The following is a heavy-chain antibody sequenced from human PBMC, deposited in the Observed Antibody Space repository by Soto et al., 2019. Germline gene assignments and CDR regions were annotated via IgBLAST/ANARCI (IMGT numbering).Heavy chain of an antibody. CDR3: ASNMWQLVVSVYYYYGMDV. CDR2: IKQDGSEK. D-gene: IGHD6-6*01. J-gene: IGHJ6*02. Sequence: EVQLVESGGGLVQPGGSLRLSCAASGFTFSSYWMSWVRQAPGKGLEWVANIKQDGSEKYYVDSVKGRFTISRDNAKNSLYLQMNSLRAEDTAVYYCASNMWQLVVSVYYYYGMDVWGQGTTVTVSS. CDR1: GFTFSSYW. V-gene: IGHV3-7*03.